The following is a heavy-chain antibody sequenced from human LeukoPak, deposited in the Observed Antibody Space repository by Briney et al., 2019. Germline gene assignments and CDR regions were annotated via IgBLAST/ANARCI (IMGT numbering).Heavy chain of an antibody. CDR1: GGSISGYY. Sequence: PSETLSLTCTVSGGSISGYYWSWIRQPAGEGLEWIGRIYSSGSTNKNPSLKSRITMSVDTSKKQFSLNLTSVTAADTAVYFCARDRPNWNDVLDAFDVWGQGTMVTVSS. CDR3: ARDRPNWNDVLDAFDV. D-gene: IGHD1-20*01. CDR2: IYSSGST. V-gene: IGHV4-4*07. J-gene: IGHJ3*01.